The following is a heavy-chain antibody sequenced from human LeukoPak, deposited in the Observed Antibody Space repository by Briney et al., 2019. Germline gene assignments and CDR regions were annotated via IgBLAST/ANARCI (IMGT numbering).Heavy chain of an antibody. D-gene: IGHD3-10*01. J-gene: IGHJ5*02. Sequence: SETLSLTCTVSGGSLSSYYWSWLRQPAGKGLEWIGRIYSSGSTDYNPSLKSRVTMSVDTSKNKFSLKLSSVTAAYTAVYYCARDSGTTGEVKFDPWGQGTLVTVSS. CDR1: GGSLSSYY. CDR3: ARDSGTTGEVKFDP. V-gene: IGHV4-4*07. CDR2: IYSSGST.